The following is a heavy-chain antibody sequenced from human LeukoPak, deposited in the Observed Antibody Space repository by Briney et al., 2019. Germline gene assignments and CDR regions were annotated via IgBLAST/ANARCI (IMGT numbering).Heavy chain of an antibody. Sequence: GSLRLSCEASGFIFGNYYMSWVRQAPGKGLEWVAAINGTGSTTYHADSVKGRFTISRDNSKNTLYLQMNSLRAEDTAVYYCAKDFKPAYGDYYFDYWGQGTLVTVSS. CDR2: INGTGSTT. D-gene: IGHD4-17*01. CDR3: AKDFKPAYGDYYFDY. CDR1: GFIFGNYY. V-gene: IGHV3-23*01. J-gene: IGHJ4*02.